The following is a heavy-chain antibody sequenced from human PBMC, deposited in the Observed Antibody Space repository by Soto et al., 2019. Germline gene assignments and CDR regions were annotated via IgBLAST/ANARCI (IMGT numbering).Heavy chain of an antibody. V-gene: IGHV3-15*01. CDR2: IKSKTDGGTT. CDR1: GFTFSNAW. Sequence: PVGSLRLSCAASGFTFSNAWMSWVRKAPGKGLEWVGRIKSKTDGGTTDYAAPVKGRFTISRDVSKNTLYLQMNSLKTEDTAVYYCTSEPILVVPAARLGDYWGQGTLVTVSS. CDR3: TSEPILVVPAARLGDY. J-gene: IGHJ4*02. D-gene: IGHD2-2*01.